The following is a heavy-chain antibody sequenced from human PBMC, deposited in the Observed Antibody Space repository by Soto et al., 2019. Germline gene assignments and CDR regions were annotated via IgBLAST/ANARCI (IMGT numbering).Heavy chain of an antibody. J-gene: IGHJ3*02. CDR2: IYHSGST. V-gene: IGHV4-30-2*01. D-gene: IGHD3-22*01. CDR3: ARARTVYDSSGYYHNDAFDI. Sequence: SETLSLTCAASGGSISSGGYSWSWIRQPPGKGLEWIGYIYHSGSTYYNPSLKSRVTISVDRSKNQFSLKLSSVTAADTAVYYCARARTVYDSSGYYHNDAFDIWGQGTMVTVSS. CDR1: GGSISSGGYS.